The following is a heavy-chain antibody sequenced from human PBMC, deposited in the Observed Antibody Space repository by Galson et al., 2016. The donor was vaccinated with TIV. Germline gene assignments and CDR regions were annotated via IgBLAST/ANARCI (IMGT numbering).Heavy chain of an antibody. J-gene: IGHJ2*01. D-gene: IGHD3-22*01. Sequence: SVKVSCKASGDIFINYPISWVRQAPGQGLEWMGGIMPIFGKPTYAQKFQGRVTITTDKSTSTTYMVLSSLRSEDTAVYYCARGGGTYYQTYWYFNLWGRGTLVTVSS. V-gene: IGHV1-69*05. CDR3: ARGGGTYYQTYWYFNL. CDR2: IMPIFGKP. CDR1: GDIFINYP.